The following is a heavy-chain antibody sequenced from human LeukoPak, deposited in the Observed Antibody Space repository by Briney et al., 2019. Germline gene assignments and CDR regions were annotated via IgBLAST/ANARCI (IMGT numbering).Heavy chain of an antibody. CDR3: ARGKPRGDTNWFDP. Sequence: SQTLSLTCAVSGDSVSSGDYSWSWIRQPPGKGLEWIGSIYYSGSTDYNPSLKSRVTISVDTSKNQFSLKLSSVTAADTAVYYCARGKPRGDTNWFDPWGQGTLATVSS. D-gene: IGHD3-10*01. V-gene: IGHV4-30-2*03. J-gene: IGHJ5*02. CDR2: IYYSGST. CDR1: GDSVSSGDYS.